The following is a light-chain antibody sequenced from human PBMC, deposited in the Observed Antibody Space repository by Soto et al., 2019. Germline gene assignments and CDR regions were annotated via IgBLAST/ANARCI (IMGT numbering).Light chain of an antibody. CDR3: TSYTTTNTPDV. CDR1: SSDVGAYNF. CDR2: EVT. J-gene: IGLJ1*01. V-gene: IGLV2-14*01. Sequence: QSVLTQPASVSGSPGQSITISRSGTSSDVGAYNFVSWYQVHPGRAPKLIISEVTVRPSGVSHRFSGSKSGNSASLTISGLQPEDEADYYCTSYTTTNTPDVFGSGTKVTVL.